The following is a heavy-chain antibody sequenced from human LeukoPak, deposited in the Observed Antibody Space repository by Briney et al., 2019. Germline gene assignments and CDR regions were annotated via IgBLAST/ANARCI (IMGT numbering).Heavy chain of an antibody. CDR2: ISAYNGNT. CDR1: GYTFTSYG. Sequence: GASVKVSCTASGYTFTSYGISWVRQAPGQGLEWMGWISAYNGNTNYAQKLQGRVAMTTDTSTSTAYMELRSLRSDDTAVYYCARGGRITMIVGWFDPWGQGTLVTVSS. V-gene: IGHV1-18*01. D-gene: IGHD3-22*01. CDR3: ARGGRITMIVGWFDP. J-gene: IGHJ5*02.